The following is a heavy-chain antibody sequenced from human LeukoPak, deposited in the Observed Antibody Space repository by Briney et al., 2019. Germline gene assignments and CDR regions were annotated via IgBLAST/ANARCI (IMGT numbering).Heavy chain of an antibody. Sequence: GGSLRLSCAASGFTFSSYSMNWVRQAPGKGLEWVSSISSSSSYIYYADSVKGRFTISRDNSKNSLYLQMNSLRAEDTALYYCAKDIIGGFGESYFDYWGQGTLVTVSS. CDR1: GFTFSSYS. J-gene: IGHJ4*02. D-gene: IGHD3-10*01. CDR3: AKDIIGGFGESYFDY. CDR2: ISSSSSYI. V-gene: IGHV3-21*04.